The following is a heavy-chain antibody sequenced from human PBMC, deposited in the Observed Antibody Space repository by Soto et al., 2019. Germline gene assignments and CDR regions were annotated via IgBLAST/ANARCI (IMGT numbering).Heavy chain of an antibody. CDR2: IYYSGST. Sequence: SETLSLTCTVSGGSISSYYWSWIRQPPGKGLEWIGHIYYSGSTNYNPSLKSRVTISVDTSKNQFSLKLSSVTAADTAVYYCARAHNWFDPWGQGTLVTVSS. V-gene: IGHV4-59*01. CDR1: GGSISSYY. CDR3: ARAHNWFDP. J-gene: IGHJ5*02.